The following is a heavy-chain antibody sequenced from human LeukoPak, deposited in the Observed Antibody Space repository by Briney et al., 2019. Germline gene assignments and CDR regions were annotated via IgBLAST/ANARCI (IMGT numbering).Heavy chain of an antibody. V-gene: IGHV1-18*01. D-gene: IGHD6-19*01. CDR3: GRGGTGWSAEYFQH. CDR1: GYIFTNYG. J-gene: IGHJ1*01. CDR2: ISAYNGNT. Sequence: ASVKVSCKASGYIFTNYGINWVRQATGQGVEWMGWISAYNGNTKSTQNFQGRLTMTTDTSTSTAYMERRSLRSDDTAVYFWGRGGTGWSAEYFQHWGQSNLVTVSS.